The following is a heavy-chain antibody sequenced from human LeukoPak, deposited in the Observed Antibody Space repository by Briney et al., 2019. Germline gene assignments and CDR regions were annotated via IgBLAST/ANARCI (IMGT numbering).Heavy chain of an antibody. V-gene: IGHV3-33*01. D-gene: IGHD3-3*01. CDR3: ARGVVTPYYYGMDV. CDR1: GFTFSSYG. J-gene: IGHJ6*02. Sequence: GSLRLSCAASGFTFSSYGMHWVRQAPGKGLEWVAVIWYDGSNKYYADSVKGRFTISRDNSKNTLYLQMNSLRAEDTAVYYCARGVVTPYYYGMDVWGQGTTVTVSS. CDR2: IWYDGSNK.